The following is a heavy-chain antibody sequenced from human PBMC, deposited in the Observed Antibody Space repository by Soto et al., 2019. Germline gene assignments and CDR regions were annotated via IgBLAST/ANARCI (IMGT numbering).Heavy chain of an antibody. CDR3: ARGRGYSYGPYYFDY. CDR2: TYYSGTT. CDR1: GGSISSEGYY. V-gene: IGHV4-31*03. Sequence: SETLSLTCTVSGGSISSEGYYWSWFRQLPGKGLEWIGDTYYSGTTYHNPSLRSRLTISGDASKNQFSLKLSSVTDADTALYYCARGRGYSYGPYYFDYWGQGTLVTVYS. J-gene: IGHJ4*02. D-gene: IGHD5-18*01.